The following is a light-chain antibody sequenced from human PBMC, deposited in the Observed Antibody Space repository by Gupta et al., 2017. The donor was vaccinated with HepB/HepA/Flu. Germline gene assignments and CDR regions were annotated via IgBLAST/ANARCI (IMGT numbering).Light chain of an antibody. CDR3: AAGDDSRNAYV. V-gene: IGLV1-44*01. CDR2: NND. J-gene: IGLJ1*01. Sequence: SVLPPPPSASGTPGPRISISCSGSSSNIGSSPVNWYQHLPGTAPKLLICNNDQRPSGVPDRFSGSKSGTSASLAISGLRAEDEADYYCAAGDDSRNAYVFGAGTKVTVL. CDR1: SSNIGSSP.